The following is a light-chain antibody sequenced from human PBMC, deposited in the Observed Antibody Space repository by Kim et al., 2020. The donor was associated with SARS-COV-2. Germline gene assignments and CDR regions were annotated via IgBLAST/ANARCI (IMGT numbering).Light chain of an antibody. CDR1: SGSIASNY. V-gene: IGLV6-57*03. CDR3: QSYDINNVV. Sequence: GKTVTISGTRSSGSIASNYVQWYQQRPGSAPTTVIYEDNERPSGVPDRFSGSIDTSSNSASLTISGLKTEDEADYYCQSYDINNVVFGGGTQLTVL. CDR2: EDN. J-gene: IGLJ2*01.